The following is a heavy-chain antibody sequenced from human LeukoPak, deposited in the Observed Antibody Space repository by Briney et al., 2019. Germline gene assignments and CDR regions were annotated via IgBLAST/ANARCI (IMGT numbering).Heavy chain of an antibody. CDR3: ARAGYDFWSGYQKYYFDY. CDR2: IIPIFGTA. Sequence: ASVKVSCKASGGTFSGYAISWVRQAPGQGLEWMGGIIPIFGTANYAQKFQGRVTITADESTSTAYMELSSLRSEDTAVYYCARAGYDFWSGYQKYYFDYWGQGTLVTVSS. D-gene: IGHD3-3*01. V-gene: IGHV1-69*13. CDR1: GGTFSGYA. J-gene: IGHJ4*02.